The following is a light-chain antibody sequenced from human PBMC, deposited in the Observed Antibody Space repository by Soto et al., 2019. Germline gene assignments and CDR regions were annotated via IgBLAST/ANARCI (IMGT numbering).Light chain of an antibody. CDR2: DNN. V-gene: IGLV1-51*01. CDR3: ETGEHSLGAGL. CDR1: SSNIGNNY. Sequence: QSVLTQPPSVSAAPGQKVTISCSGSSSNIGNNYISWYQHLPGTAPKLLTYDNNKRPSGIPDRFSGSKSGTSATLGITGPQAGDEADYYGETGEHSLGAGLFGGGTKLT. J-gene: IGLJ2*01.